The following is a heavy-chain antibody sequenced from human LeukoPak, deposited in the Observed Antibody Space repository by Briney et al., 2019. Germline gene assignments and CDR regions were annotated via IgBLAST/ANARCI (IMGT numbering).Heavy chain of an antibody. Sequence: SETLSLTCTVSGGSISSYYWSWIRQPPGQGLEWIGYIYYSGSTNYNPSLKSRVTISVDTSKNQFSLKLSSVTAADTAVYYCAREQNWGYGDYGGFDYWGQGTLVTVSS. CDR3: AREQNWGYGDYGGFDY. CDR1: GGSISSYY. CDR2: IYYSGST. V-gene: IGHV4-59*01. J-gene: IGHJ4*02. D-gene: IGHD4-17*01.